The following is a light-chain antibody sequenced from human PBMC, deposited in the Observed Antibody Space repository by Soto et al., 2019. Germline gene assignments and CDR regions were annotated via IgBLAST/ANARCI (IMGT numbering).Light chain of an antibody. J-gene: IGKJ4*01. CDR3: QKCKVAPFT. CDR2: AAS. Sequence: DIQLTQSPSFLSASVGDRVTITCRASQGISSYLAWYQQKPGKAPNLLIYAASTLQSGVPSRFIGSGSGTDFTLTISSLQPEDVATYYCQKCKVAPFTFGGGTKVDIK. CDR1: QGISSY. V-gene: IGKV1-27*01.